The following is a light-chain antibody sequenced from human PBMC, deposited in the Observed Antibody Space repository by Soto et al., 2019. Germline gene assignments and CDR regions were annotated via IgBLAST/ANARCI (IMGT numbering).Light chain of an antibody. CDR2: MSS. CDR1: QGIRNY. CDR3: QQYDISPWT. J-gene: IGKJ1*01. Sequence: DIQMTQSPSSLSASVGDRLTITCRASQGIRNYLNWYQQKPGKXPNXXIYMSSSLQSGVPSRFSGSGSGTDLTITIIRLEPEDCAVYDCQQYDISPWTFGQGTKVDIK. V-gene: IGKV1-39*01.